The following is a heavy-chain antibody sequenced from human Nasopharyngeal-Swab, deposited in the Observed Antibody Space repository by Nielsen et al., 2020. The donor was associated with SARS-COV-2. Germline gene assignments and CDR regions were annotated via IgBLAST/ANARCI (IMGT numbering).Heavy chain of an antibody. CDR2: IKQDGTLK. CDR3: AKDDAFDI. Sequence: GESLKISCGGSGFTFSDYWMSWVRQSPEKGLEWVANIKQDGTLKSYVDSVKGRFIISRDNAKNSLDLQMNSLRVEDTAVYYCAKDDAFDIWGQGTMVTVSS. CDR1: GFTFSDYW. J-gene: IGHJ3*02. V-gene: IGHV3-7*03.